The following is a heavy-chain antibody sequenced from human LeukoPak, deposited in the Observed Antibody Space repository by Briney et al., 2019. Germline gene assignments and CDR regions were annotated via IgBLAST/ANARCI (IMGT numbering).Heavy chain of an antibody. CDR3: AKDRSGYFDY. Sequence: GGSLRLSCAASGFTFSSYAMSWVRQAPGKGLEWVSAISGSGGSTYYADSVKGRFTTSRDSSKNTLYLQMNSLRAEDTAVYYCAKDRSGYFDYWGQGTLVTVSS. D-gene: IGHD1-26*01. CDR2: ISGSGGST. V-gene: IGHV3-23*01. J-gene: IGHJ4*02. CDR1: GFTFSSYA.